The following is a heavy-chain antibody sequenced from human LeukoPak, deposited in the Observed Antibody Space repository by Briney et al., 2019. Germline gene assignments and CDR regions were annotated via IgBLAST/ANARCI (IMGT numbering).Heavy chain of an antibody. Sequence: GRSLRLSCAASGFISSTYAIHWVRQAPGKGLEWVAFIRYDGRNKYFADSVKGRFTISRDNSKNTLYLQMNSLRPEDTAVYYCAKGKYYDILTGFYKRDDAFDLWGQGTMVTVSS. CDR2: IRYDGRNK. J-gene: IGHJ3*01. D-gene: IGHD3-9*01. CDR1: GFISSTYA. CDR3: AKGKYYDILTGFYKRDDAFDL. V-gene: IGHV3-30*02.